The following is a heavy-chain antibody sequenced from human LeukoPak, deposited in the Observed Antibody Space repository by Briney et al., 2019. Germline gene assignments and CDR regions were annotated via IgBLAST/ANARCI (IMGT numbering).Heavy chain of an antibody. D-gene: IGHD6-19*01. CDR1: GFTFSDYY. CDR3: ARDYLDQWLDTYYFDY. J-gene: IGHJ4*02. CDR2: ISSSGSTI. V-gene: IGHV3-11*01. Sequence: GGSLRLSCAASGFTFSDYYMSWIRQAPGKGLEWVSYISSSGSTIYYADSVEGRFTISRDNAKNSLYLQMNSLRAEDTAVYYCARDYLDQWLDTYYFDYWGQGTLVTVSS.